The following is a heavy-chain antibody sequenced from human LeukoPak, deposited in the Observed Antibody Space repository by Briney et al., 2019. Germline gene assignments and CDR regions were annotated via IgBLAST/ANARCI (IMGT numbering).Heavy chain of an antibody. J-gene: IGHJ4*02. D-gene: IGHD3-22*01. V-gene: IGHV3-23*01. CDR2: ISGSGDNT. Sequence: ETLSLTCAVSGYSITSSSWWGWVRQAPGKGLEWVSGISGSGDNTYYADSVKGRFTISRDNSKNTLYVQVNSLGTEDTAAYYCAKGSYYDSSGSFYFDYWGQGTLVTVSS. CDR3: AKGSYYDSSGSFYFDY. CDR1: GYSITSSS.